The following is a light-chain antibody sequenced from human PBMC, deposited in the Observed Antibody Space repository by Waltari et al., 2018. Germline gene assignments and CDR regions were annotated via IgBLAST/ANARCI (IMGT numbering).Light chain of an antibody. J-gene: IGLJ2*01. CDR2: NNN. V-gene: IGLV1-44*01. Sequence: QSVLTQSPSASGTSGQRVTISCSGSSSNIGRDIVNWYRHLPGTAPKLLIYNNNQRPSGAPDRFSDSKSGTSASLAISGLQSEDEADYYCAAWDDSLNGVVFGGGTKLSVL. CDR1: SSNIGRDI. CDR3: AAWDDSLNGVV.